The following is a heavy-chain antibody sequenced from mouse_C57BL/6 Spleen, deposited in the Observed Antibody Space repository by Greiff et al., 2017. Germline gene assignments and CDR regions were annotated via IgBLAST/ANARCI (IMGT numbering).Heavy chain of an antibody. J-gene: IGHJ4*01. CDR3: ARSGYYGFCAMDY. CDR2: IYPGSGNT. V-gene: IGHV1-76*01. Sequence: VQLQQSGAELVRPGASVKLSCKASGYTFTDYYINWVKQRPGQGLEWIARIYPGSGNTNYNEKFKGKATLTAEKSSSTAYLQLSSLPSEDSAVYFCARSGYYGFCAMDYWGQGTSVTVSS. D-gene: IGHD2-3*01. CDR1: GYTFTDYY.